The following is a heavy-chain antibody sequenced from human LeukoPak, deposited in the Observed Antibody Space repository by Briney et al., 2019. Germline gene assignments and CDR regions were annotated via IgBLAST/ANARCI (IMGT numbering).Heavy chain of an antibody. CDR2: ISSSSSYI. CDR1: GFTFSSYS. D-gene: IGHD4-11*01. CDR3: ATSPWAVTERLLFDY. Sequence: PGGSLRLSCAASGFTFSSYSMNWVRQAPGKGLEWVSSISSSSSYIYYADSVKGRFTISRENAKNSLYLQMNSLRAEDTAVYYCATSPWAVTERLLFDYWGQGTLVTVSS. J-gene: IGHJ4*02. V-gene: IGHV3-21*01.